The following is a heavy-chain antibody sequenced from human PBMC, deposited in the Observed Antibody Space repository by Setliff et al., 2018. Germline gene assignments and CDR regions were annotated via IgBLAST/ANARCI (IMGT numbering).Heavy chain of an antibody. CDR1: GGTFSSYT. D-gene: IGHD6-13*01. Sequence: SVKVSCKASGGTFSSYTISWVRQAPGQGLEWMGRIIPILGIANYAQKFQGRVTITADKSTSTAYVELSSLRSEVTAVYYCARDLGYSSSFVYYWGQGTLVTVSS. CDR3: ARDLGYSSSFVYY. J-gene: IGHJ4*02. V-gene: IGHV1-69*04. CDR2: IIPILGIA.